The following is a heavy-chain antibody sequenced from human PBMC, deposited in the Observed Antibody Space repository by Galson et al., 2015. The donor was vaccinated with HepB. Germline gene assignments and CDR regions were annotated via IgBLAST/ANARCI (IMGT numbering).Heavy chain of an antibody. Sequence: LRLSCAASKFAFRTYTIHWVRQAPGKGLEWVAVISFDGSNTYYPDSVKGRFIISRDNSKNTLFLQMNSLRIEDTAVYYCARSGGDYSNNYYYGMDVWGQGTTVTVSS. CDR1: KFAFRTYT. V-gene: IGHV3-30*04. CDR3: ARSGGDYSNNYYYGMDV. CDR2: ISFDGSNT. J-gene: IGHJ6*02. D-gene: IGHD4-11*01.